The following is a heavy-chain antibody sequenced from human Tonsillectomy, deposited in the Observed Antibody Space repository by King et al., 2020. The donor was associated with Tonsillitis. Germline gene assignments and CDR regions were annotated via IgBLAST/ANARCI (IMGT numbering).Heavy chain of an antibody. J-gene: IGHJ4*02. V-gene: IGHV4-39*07. CDR1: GGSISSSSYY. CDR2: IYYSGST. D-gene: IGHD5-18*01. Sequence: LQLQESGPGLVKPSETLSLTCTVSGGSISSSSYYWGWIRQPPGKGLEWIGSIYYSGSTYYNPSLKSRVTISVDTSKNQFSLKLSSVTAADTAVYYCARASVLYTAMVEWFDYWGQGTLVTVSS. CDR3: ARASVLYTAMVEWFDY.